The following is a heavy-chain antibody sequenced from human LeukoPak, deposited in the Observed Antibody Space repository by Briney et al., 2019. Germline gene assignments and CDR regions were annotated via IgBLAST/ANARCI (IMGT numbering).Heavy chain of an antibody. CDR3: ARASRPSNSWFDP. D-gene: IGHD6-6*01. CDR1: GGSISSYY. V-gene: IGHV4-4*09. CDR2: IYTSGST. J-gene: IGHJ5*02. Sequence: SETLSLTCAVSGGSISSYYWSWIRQPPGKGLEWIGYIYTSGSTNYNPSLKSRVTISVDTSKNQFSLKLSSVTAADTAVYYCARASRPSNSWFDPWGQGTVVTVSS.